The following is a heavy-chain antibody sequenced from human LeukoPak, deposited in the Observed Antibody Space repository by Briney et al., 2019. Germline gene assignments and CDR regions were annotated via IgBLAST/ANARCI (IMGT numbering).Heavy chain of an antibody. D-gene: IGHD6-13*01. V-gene: IGHV4-34*01. CDR3: ARTGYSSSWYHYYYGMDV. CDR2: INHSGST. CDR1: GGSFSGYY. Sequence: KPSETLSLTCAVYGGSFSGYYWSWIRQPPGKGLEWIGEINHSGSTNYNPSLKSRVTISVDTSKNQFSLKLSSVTAADTAVYYRARTGYSSSWYHYYYGMDVWGKGTTVTVSS. J-gene: IGHJ6*04.